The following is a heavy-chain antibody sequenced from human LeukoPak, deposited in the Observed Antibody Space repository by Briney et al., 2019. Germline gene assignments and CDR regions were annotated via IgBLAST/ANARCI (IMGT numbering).Heavy chain of an antibody. CDR1: GFTFSSYS. D-gene: IGHD3-3*01. CDR2: ISSSSYI. Sequence: GGSLRLSCAASGFTFSSYSMNWVRQDPGKGLECVSSISSSSYIYYADSVKGRFTISRDNAKNSLYLQMNSLRAEDTAVYYCARTIFGVVTHAFDIRGQGTMVTVSS. CDR3: ARTIFGVVTHAFDI. V-gene: IGHV3-21*01. J-gene: IGHJ3*02.